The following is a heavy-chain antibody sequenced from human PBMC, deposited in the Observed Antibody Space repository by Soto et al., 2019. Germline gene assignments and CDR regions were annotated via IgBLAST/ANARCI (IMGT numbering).Heavy chain of an antibody. Sequence: GGSLRLSCAASGFTFSSYSMNWVRQAPGKGLEWVSYISSSSSTIYYADSVKGRFTISRDNAKNSLYLQMNSLRDEDTAVYYCARDRSRYYDSSGYYDYWGQGTLVTVSS. CDR2: ISSSSSTI. V-gene: IGHV3-48*02. J-gene: IGHJ4*02. D-gene: IGHD3-22*01. CDR1: GFTFSSYS. CDR3: ARDRSRYYDSSGYYDY.